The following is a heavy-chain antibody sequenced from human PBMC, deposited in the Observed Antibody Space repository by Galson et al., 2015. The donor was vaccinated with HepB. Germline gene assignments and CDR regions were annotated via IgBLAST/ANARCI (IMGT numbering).Heavy chain of an antibody. D-gene: IGHD3-22*01. J-gene: IGHJ4*02. CDR3: AKEALGITMIVSCPEY. Sequence: SLRLSCAASGFTFSSYGMHWVRQAPGKGLEWVAVISYDGSNKYYADSVEGRFTISRDNSKNTPYLQMNSLRAEDTAVYYCAKEALGITMIVSCPEYWGQGTLVTVSS. CDR1: GFTFSSYG. V-gene: IGHV3-30*18. CDR2: ISYDGSNK.